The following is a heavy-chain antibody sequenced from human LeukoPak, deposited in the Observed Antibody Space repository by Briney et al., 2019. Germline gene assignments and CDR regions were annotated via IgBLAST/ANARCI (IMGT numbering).Heavy chain of an antibody. V-gene: IGHV5-51*03. D-gene: IGHD3-10*01. CDR2: IYPGDSET. J-gene: IGHJ6*03. CDR3: TRLRWFGDHYYYMDV. Sequence: KPGESLKISCNGSGYRFISYWIAWVRQVPGKGLEYMGIIYPGDSETGYSPSFQGQVTISADKSSSSAYLQWSSLKASDTAMYYCTRLRWFGDHYYYMDVWGKGTTVTVSS. CDR1: GYRFISYW.